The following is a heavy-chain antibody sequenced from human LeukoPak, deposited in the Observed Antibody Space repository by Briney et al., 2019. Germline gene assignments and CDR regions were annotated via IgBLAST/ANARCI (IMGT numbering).Heavy chain of an antibody. D-gene: IGHD3-22*01. CDR1: GFSFSSYG. Sequence: GGSLRLSCAASGFSFSSYGMNWVRQAPGKGLEWVSGISGSGGSTYYADSVKGRFTISRDNSKNTLYLQMNSLRAEDTAVYYCAKVTMIVVGELDYWGQGTLVTVSS. V-gene: IGHV3-23*01. CDR2: ISGSGGST. J-gene: IGHJ4*02. CDR3: AKVTMIVVGELDY.